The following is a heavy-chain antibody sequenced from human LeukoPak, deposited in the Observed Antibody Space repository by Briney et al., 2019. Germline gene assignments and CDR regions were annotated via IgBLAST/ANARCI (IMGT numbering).Heavy chain of an antibody. CDR3: ARGFPPRRNYDSSGYYSYYFDH. V-gene: IGHV1-46*01. J-gene: IGHJ4*02. D-gene: IGHD3-22*01. Sequence: ASVKVSCKASGYTFTDHYMHWVRQAPGQGLEWMGLINPTGDKTWYAQKFQGRVTMTTDTSTSTAYMELRSLRSDDTAVYYCARGFPPRRNYDSSGYYSYYFDHWGQGTLVTVSS. CDR2: INPTGDKT. CDR1: GYTFTDHY.